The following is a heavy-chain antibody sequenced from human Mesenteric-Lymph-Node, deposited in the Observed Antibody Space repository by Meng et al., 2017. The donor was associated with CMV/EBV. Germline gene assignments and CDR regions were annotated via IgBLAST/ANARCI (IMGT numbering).Heavy chain of an antibody. CDR3: ARASVVRGVVRPFDY. V-gene: IGHV1-69*01. CDR2: IIPIFGTA. CDR1: GGTFSSYA. J-gene: IGHJ4*02. Sequence: GGTFSSYAISWVRQAPGQGLEWMGGIIPIFGTANYAQKFQGRVTITADESTSTAYMELSSLRSEDTAVYYCARASVVRGVVRPFDYWGQGTLVTVSS. D-gene: IGHD3-10*01.